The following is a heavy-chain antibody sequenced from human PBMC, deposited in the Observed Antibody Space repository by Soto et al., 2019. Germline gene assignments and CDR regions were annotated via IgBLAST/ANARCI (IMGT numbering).Heavy chain of an antibody. CDR1: GFTFTDYY. Sequence: GGSLRLSCVASGFTFTDYYMNWIRQTPGRGLEWLSYISVSGTDTNYADSVRGRFTIYRDNAKRSIYLQMNSLRVEDTAVYYCAFPSRLPNYWGQGTLVTVSS. D-gene: IGHD2-15*01. V-gene: IGHV3-11*03. J-gene: IGHJ4*02. CDR2: ISVSGTDT. CDR3: AFPSRLPNY.